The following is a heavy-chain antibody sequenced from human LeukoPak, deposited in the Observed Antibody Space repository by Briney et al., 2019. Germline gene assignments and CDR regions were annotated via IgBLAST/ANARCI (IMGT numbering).Heavy chain of an antibody. Sequence: SVKLSCKASGGTFSSYAISWVRQAPGQGLEWVGGIIPNFSTANYAKKFQGRVTITADESTSTAYMELSSLRSEDTAVYYCARVGWPPSKRGYSGYDYGGDYWGQGTLVTVSS. CDR1: GGTFSSYA. V-gene: IGHV1-69*01. D-gene: IGHD5-12*01. CDR2: IIPNFSTA. CDR3: ARVGWPPSKRGYSGYDYGGDY. J-gene: IGHJ4*02.